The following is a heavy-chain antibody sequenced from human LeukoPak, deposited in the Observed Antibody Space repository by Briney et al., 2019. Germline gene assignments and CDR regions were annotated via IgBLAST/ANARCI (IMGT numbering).Heavy chain of an antibody. V-gene: IGHV1-2*02. CDR1: GYTFTGYY. D-gene: IGHD3-16*01. CDR2: INPNGGGT. CDR3: ARDPLMNRPFDY. J-gene: IGHJ4*02. Sequence: ASVKVSCKASGYTFTGYYMHWVRQAPGQGLEWMGWINPNGGGTNYAQKFQGRVTMTRDTSISTAYMELSRLRSDDTAVYYCARDPLMNRPFDYWGQGTLVTVSS.